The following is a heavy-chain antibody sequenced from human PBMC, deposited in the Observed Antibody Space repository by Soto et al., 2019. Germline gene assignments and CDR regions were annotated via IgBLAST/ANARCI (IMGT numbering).Heavy chain of an antibody. CDR3: ARHREQWLAGDAFDI. V-gene: IGHV4-34*01. D-gene: IGHD6-19*01. CDR2: INHSGSA. Sequence: PSETLSLTCAVYGESFSGYIWTWIRQTPGKGLQWIGQINHSGSASYNPSLKSRVSISVHTSNSQFSLKLSSVTAADTAMYYCARHREQWLAGDAFDIWGQGTMVTVSS. CDR1: GESFSGYI. J-gene: IGHJ3*02.